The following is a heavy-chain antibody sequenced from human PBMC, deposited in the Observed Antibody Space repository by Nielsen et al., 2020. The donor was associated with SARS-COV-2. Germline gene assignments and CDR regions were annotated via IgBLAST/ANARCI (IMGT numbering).Heavy chain of an antibody. CDR2: IYHSGST. CDR1: GGSISSSNW. CDR3: ARGGYGDYALNDAFDI. J-gene: IGHJ3*02. Sequence: SETLSLTCTVSGGSISSSNWWSWVRQPPGKGLEWIGEIYHSGSTNYNPSLKSRVTISVDKSKNQFSLKLSSVTAADTAVYYCARGGYGDYALNDAFDIWGQGTMVTVSS. V-gene: IGHV4-4*02. D-gene: IGHD4-17*01.